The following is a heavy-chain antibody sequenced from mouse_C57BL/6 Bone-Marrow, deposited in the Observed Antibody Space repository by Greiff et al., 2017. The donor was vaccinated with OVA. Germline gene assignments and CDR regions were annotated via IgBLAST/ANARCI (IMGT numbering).Heavy chain of an antibody. CDR3: AQRLREWYAMDY. CDR2: IYWDDDK. D-gene: IGHD2-12*01. J-gene: IGHJ4*01. V-gene: IGHV8-12*01. CDR1: GFSLSTSGMG. Sequence: VMLVESGPGILQSSQTLSLTCSFSGFSLSTSGMGVSWIRQPSGKGLEWLAHIYWDDDKRYNPFLKSRLTISKDTSRNQVFLKITSVDTADTATYYCAQRLREWYAMDYWGQGTSVTVSS.